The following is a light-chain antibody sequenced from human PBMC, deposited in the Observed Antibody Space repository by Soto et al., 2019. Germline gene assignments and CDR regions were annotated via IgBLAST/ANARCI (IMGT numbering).Light chain of an antibody. CDR1: QSASSSY. Sequence: EIVLTQSPGTLSLSPGERATLSCRASQSASSSYLAWYQQKPGQAPRLLIYGASSRATGIPDRFSGSGSGTDFTLTISRLEPEDCAVYYCQKYSSSPGTFGQGTKVEIK. CDR2: GAS. CDR3: QKYSSSPGT. V-gene: IGKV3-20*01. J-gene: IGKJ1*01.